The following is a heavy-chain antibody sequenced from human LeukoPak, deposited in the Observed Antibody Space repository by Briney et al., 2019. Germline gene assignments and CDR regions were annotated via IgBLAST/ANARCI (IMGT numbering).Heavy chain of an antibody. J-gene: IGHJ5*02. V-gene: IGHV3-11*06. CDR1: GFTSSDYY. CDR2: ISSSSSYT. CDR3: ARQSSWWFDP. D-gene: IGHD2-2*01. Sequence: PGGSLRLSCAASGFTSSDYYMSWIRQAPGKGLEWVSYISSSSSYTNYADSVKGRFTISRDNAKNSLYPQMNSLRAEDTAVYYCARQSSWWFDPWGQGTLVTVSS.